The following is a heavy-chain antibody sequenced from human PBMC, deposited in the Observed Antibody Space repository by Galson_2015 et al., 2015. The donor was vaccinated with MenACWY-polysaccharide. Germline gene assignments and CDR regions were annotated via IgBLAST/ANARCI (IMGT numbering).Heavy chain of an antibody. CDR1: GYTFTSYD. J-gene: IGHJ4*02. Sequence: SVKVAGKASGYTFTSYDINWVRQTTGQGLEYIGWMDPTSGNTGFAHKFHVIVTMTRDISISTAYMELSSLRSEDAAVYYCVREPYPGPRSGADFWGQGTLVTVSS. CDR3: VREPYPGPRSGADF. D-gene: IGHD2-8*02. V-gene: IGHV1-8*01. CDR2: MDPTSGNT.